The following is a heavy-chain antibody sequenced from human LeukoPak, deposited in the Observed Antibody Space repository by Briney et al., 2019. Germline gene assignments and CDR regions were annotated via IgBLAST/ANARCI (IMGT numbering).Heavy chain of an antibody. V-gene: IGHV4-59*01. D-gene: IGHD5-18*01. J-gene: IGHJ4*02. CDR2: IYYSGST. Sequence: SETLSLTCTVSGGSISSYYWSWIRQPPGKGLEWIGYIYYSGSTNYNPSLKSRVTISVDTSKNQFSLKLSSVTAADTAVYYCARVEFGYSYGYLDYWGQGTLVTVSS. CDR3: ARVEFGYSYGYLDY. CDR1: GGSISSYY.